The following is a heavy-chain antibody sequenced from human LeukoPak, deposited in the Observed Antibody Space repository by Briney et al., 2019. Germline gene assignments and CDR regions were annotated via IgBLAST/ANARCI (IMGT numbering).Heavy chain of an antibody. CDR2: ISSSSSYI. D-gene: IGHD5-18*01. CDR1: GLLYHIYC. CDR3: ASGFGTAMVTLDY. Sequence: AVCGLLYHIYCIMCVRDPAGRGEEWGLSISSSSSYIYYADSVGSRFTIYRDNAKNSLYLQMNSLRAEDTAVYYCASGFGTAMVTLDYWGQGTLVTVSS. V-gene: IGHV3-21*01. J-gene: IGHJ4*02.